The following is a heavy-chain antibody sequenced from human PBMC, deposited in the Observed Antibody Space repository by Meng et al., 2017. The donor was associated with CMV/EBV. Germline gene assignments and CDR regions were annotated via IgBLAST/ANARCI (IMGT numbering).Heavy chain of an antibody. CDR2: ISSSGSTI. Sequence: GGSLRLSCAASGFTFSSYEMNWVRQAPGKGLEWVSYISSSGSTIYYADSVKGRFTISRDNAKNSLYLQMNSLRAEDTAVYYCARVDSGWTHYYGMDVWGQGTTVTV. J-gene: IGHJ6*02. D-gene: IGHD6-19*01. V-gene: IGHV3-48*03. CDR1: GFTFSSYE. CDR3: ARVDSGWTHYYGMDV.